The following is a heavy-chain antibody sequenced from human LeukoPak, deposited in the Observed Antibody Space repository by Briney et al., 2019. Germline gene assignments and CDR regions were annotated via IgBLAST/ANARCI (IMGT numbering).Heavy chain of an antibody. J-gene: IGHJ5*02. D-gene: IGHD6-13*01. Sequence: WGSLRLSCAASGFTFDDYAMHWVSQAPGKGLEWVSLISWDGGSTYYADSVKGRFTISRDNSKNSLYLQMNSLRAEDTALYYCAKGGYSSSWSPFDPWGQGTLVTVSS. V-gene: IGHV3-43D*03. CDR1: GFTFDDYA. CDR3: AKGGYSSSWSPFDP. CDR2: ISWDGGST.